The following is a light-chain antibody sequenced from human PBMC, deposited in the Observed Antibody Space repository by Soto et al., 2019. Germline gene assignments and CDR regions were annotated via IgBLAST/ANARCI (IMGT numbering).Light chain of an antibody. CDR1: SSNIGNNY. J-gene: IGLJ2*01. V-gene: IGLV1-51*01. CDR3: GTWDGSLSAGDVV. CDR2: DNN. Sequence: QSVLTQPPSVSAAPGQKVTISCSGSSSNIGNNYVSWYQQLPGTAPKLLIYDNNKRPSEIPDRFSGSKSGTSATLVITGLQTGDEADYYCGTWDGSLSAGDVVFGGGTRSPS.